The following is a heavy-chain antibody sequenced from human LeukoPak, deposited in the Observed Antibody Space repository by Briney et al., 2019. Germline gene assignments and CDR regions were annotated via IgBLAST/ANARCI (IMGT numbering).Heavy chain of an antibody. CDR3: TRGSPVVYFDF. V-gene: IGHV3-23*01. CDR1: GFTFSSYA. CDR2: ISGSGGST. J-gene: IGHJ4*02. Sequence: GGSLRLSCAASGFTFSSYAMSWVRQAPGKGLEGVSIISGSGGSTYYADSVKGRFTISRDNTQNTLYLQMNSLSAEDTAVYYCTRGSPVVYFDFWGQGTLVTVSS.